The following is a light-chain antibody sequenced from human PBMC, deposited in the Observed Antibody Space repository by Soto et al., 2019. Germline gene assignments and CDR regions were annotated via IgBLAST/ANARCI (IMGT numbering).Light chain of an antibody. CDR2: DVS. J-gene: IGLJ2*01. CDR3: SSYTISTTLI. V-gene: IGLV2-14*01. CDR1: SSDVGGYKY. Sequence: QSVLTQPASVSGSPGQSITISCTGSSSDVGGYKYVSWYQQHPGKAPKLIIYDVSSRPLGVSNRFSGSKSVNTASLTISGLQAEDEADYYCSSYTISTTLIFGGGTKLTVL.